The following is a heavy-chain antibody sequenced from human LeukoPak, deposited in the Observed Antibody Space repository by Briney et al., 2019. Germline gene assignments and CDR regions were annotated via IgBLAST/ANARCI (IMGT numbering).Heavy chain of an antibody. Sequence: GGSLSLSCAASGFTFDDHGMSWVRQVPGKGLEWVSGINWNGGSTGYADSVKGRFTISRDNAKNSLYLQMNSLRAEDTAVYYCASYYYDSSGYYYPPGYWGQGTLVTVSS. CDR3: ASYYYDSSGYYYPPGY. CDR2: INWNGGST. CDR1: GFTFDDHG. D-gene: IGHD3-22*01. V-gene: IGHV3-20*04. J-gene: IGHJ4*02.